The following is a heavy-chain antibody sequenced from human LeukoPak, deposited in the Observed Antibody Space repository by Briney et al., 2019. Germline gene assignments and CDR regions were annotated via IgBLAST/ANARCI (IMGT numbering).Heavy chain of an antibody. D-gene: IGHD6-13*01. Sequence: PGGSLRLSCAASGFTFSSYSMNWVRQAPGKGLEWVSSISSSSSYIYYADSVKGRFTISRDNAKNSLYLQMNSLRAEDTAVYYCARGWYSSPARRYFQHWARAPWSPSPQ. CDR3: ARGWYSSPARRYFQH. CDR1: GFTFSSYS. J-gene: IGHJ1*01. V-gene: IGHV3-21*01. CDR2: ISSSSSYI.